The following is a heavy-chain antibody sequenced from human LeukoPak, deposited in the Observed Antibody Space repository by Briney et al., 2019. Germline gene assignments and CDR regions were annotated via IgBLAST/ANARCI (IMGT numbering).Heavy chain of an antibody. CDR1: GFTFSSYA. V-gene: IGHV3-9*01. Sequence: PGGSLRLSCAASGFTFSSYAMSWVRQAPGKGLEWVSGISWNSGSIGYADSVKGRFTISRDNAKNSLYLQMNSLRAEDTALYYCAKDPDYYDSSGYTNWGQGTLVTVSS. D-gene: IGHD3-22*01. J-gene: IGHJ4*02. CDR2: ISWNSGSI. CDR3: AKDPDYYDSSGYTN.